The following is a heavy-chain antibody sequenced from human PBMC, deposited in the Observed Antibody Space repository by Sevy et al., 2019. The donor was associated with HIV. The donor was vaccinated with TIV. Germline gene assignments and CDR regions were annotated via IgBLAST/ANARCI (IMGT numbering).Heavy chain of an antibody. J-gene: IGHJ4*02. Sequence: GGSLRLSCAASGFTFSSYWMSWVRQAPGKGLEWVANIKQDGSEKYYVDSVKGPFTISRDNAKNSLYLQMNSLRAEDTAVYYCARAAKSGYDQTYFDYWAREPWSPSPQ. V-gene: IGHV3-7*01. CDR3: ARAAKSGYDQTYFDY. CDR1: GFTFSSYW. CDR2: IKQDGSEK. D-gene: IGHD5-12*01.